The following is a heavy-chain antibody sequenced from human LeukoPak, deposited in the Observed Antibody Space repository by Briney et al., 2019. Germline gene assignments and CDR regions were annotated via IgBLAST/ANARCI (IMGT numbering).Heavy chain of an antibody. CDR2: INWNGGST. J-gene: IGHJ4*02. CDR3: ARTYYDILTGYNPYFDY. V-gene: IGHV3-20*04. Sequence: GGSLRLSCAASGFTFDDYGMSWVRQAPGKGLEWVSGINWNGGSTVYADSVKGRFTISRDNAKNSLYLQMISLRAEDTAVYYCARTYYDILTGYNPYFDYWGQGTLVTVSS. CDR1: GFTFDDYG. D-gene: IGHD3-9*01.